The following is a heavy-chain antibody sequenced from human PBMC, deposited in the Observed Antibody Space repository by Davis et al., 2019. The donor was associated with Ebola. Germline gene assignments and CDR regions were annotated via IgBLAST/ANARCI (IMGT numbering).Heavy chain of an antibody. CDR3: ARMRTIAVAGRYGMDV. J-gene: IGHJ6*04. CDR1: GGSFSGYL. V-gene: IGHV4-34*01. CDR2: TDHSGST. D-gene: IGHD6-19*01. Sequence: MPSETLSLTCAVYGGSFSGYLWSWVRQPPGKGLEWIGETDHSGSTNYNPSLKSRVTISVDTSKNQFSLKLSSVTAADTAVYYCARMRTIAVAGRYGMDVWGKGTTVTVSS.